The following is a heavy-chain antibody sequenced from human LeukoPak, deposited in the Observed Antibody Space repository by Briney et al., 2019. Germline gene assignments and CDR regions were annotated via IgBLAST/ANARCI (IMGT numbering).Heavy chain of an antibody. CDR1: GLTFSRYV. Sequence: GGSLRLSCAASGLTFSRYVMIWVRQAPGKGLQWVSTISYDGDNKYYVDSAKGRFTISRDNSKNTLYLQMNSLRAEDTAVYYCARSMVGEWLFLALDIWGQGTKVTVSS. V-gene: IGHV3-30*04. J-gene: IGHJ3*02. CDR3: ARSMVGEWLFLALDI. D-gene: IGHD3-3*01. CDR2: ISYDGDNK.